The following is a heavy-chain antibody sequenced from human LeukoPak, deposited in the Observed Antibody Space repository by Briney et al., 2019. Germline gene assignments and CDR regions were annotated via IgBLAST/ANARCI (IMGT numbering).Heavy chain of an antibody. D-gene: IGHD6-13*01. Sequence: PGGSLRLSCAASGFTFSSYSMNWVRQAPGKGLGWVSSISSSSSYIYYADSVKGRFTISRDNAKNSLYLQMNSLRAEDTAVYYCARHPPSLYSSSWYGVDYYYYGMDVWGQGTTVTVSS. V-gene: IGHV3-21*01. CDR3: ARHPPSLYSSSWYGVDYYYYGMDV. CDR1: GFTFSSYS. J-gene: IGHJ6*02. CDR2: ISSSSSYI.